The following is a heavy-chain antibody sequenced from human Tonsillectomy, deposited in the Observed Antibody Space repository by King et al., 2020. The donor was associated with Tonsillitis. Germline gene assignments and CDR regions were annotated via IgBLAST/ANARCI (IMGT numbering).Heavy chain of an antibody. CDR2: IYYSGST. CDR1: GGSISSYY. CDR3: ARGELLWFGELLLGAFDI. J-gene: IGHJ3*02. D-gene: IGHD3-10*01. V-gene: IGHV4-59*01. Sequence: QLQESGPGLVKPSETLSLTCTVSGGSISSYYWSWIRQPPGKGLEWIGYIYYSGSTNYNPSLQSRVTISVDTSTNQFSLKLSSVTAADTAVYYCARGELLWFGELLLGAFDIWGQGTMVTVSS.